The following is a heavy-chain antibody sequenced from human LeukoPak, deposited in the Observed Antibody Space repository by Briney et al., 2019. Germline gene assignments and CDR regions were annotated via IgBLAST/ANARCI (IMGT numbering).Heavy chain of an antibody. D-gene: IGHD3-16*01. CDR3: ARDPGRDPYVYFDY. CDR2: INPNSGGT. Sequence: ASVKVSCKASGYTITGYYMHWVRQAPGQGLEWMGRINPNSGGTNSAQKFQGRVTMTRDTSTSTVYMELSSLRSEDTAVYYCARDPGRDPYVYFDYWGQGTLVTVSS. CDR1: GYTITGYY. V-gene: IGHV1-2*06. J-gene: IGHJ4*02.